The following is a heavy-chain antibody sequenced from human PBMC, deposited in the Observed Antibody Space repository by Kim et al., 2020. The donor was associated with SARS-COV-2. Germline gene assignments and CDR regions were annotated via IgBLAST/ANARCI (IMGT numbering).Heavy chain of an antibody. D-gene: IGHD2-15*01. CDR3: ARDYIVVVVAAATRGDAFDF. CDR1: GGTFSSYA. Sequence: SVKVSCKASGGTFSSYAISWVRQAPGQGLEWMGGIIPIFGTANYAQKLQGRVTITADESTSTAYMELSSLRSQDTAVYYCARDYIVVVVAAATRGDAFDFWGQGTMVTVSS. CDR2: IIPIFGTA. V-gene: IGHV1-69*13. J-gene: IGHJ3*01.